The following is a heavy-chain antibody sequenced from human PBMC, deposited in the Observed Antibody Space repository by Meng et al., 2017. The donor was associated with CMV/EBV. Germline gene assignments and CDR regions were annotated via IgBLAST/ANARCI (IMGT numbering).Heavy chain of an antibody. CDR2: ISSSGSTI. CDR3: ARFSSNWGRGNYYYYGMDV. V-gene: IGHV3-11*01. J-gene: IGHJ6*02. Sequence: GGSLRLSCAASGFTFSDYYMSWIRQAPGKGLEWVSYISSSGSTIYYADSAKGRFTISRDNAKNSLYLQMNSLRAEDTAVYYCARFSSNWGRGNYYYYGMDVWGQGTTVTVSS. CDR1: GFTFSDYY. D-gene: IGHD7-27*01.